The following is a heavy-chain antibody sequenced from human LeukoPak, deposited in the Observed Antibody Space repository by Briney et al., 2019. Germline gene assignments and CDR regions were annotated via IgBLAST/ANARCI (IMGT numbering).Heavy chain of an antibody. V-gene: IGHV4-4*07. CDR3: ARAPGSAYYDFWSGYYSDAFDI. CDR2: IHTSGST. Sequence: PSETLSLTCTVSGGSLSTYYWSWIRQSAGKGLEWIGRIHTSGSTNYNPSLRSRVTMSVDTSKNQFSLKLSSVTAADTAVYYCARAPGSAYYDFWSGYYSDAFDIWGQGTMVTVSS. CDR1: GGSLSTYY. D-gene: IGHD3-3*01. J-gene: IGHJ3*02.